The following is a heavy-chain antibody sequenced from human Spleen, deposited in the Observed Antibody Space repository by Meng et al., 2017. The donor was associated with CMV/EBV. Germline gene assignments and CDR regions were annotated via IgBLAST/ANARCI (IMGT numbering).Heavy chain of an antibody. D-gene: IGHD4-23*01. CDR3: ARQGGYRWYLNWFDP. Sequence: GESLKISCKTSGYKFTTYWIAWVRQMPGKGLEWMGMIYPDDSDTRYSPSFQGQVTISADKSISTAYLQWSSLMASDTAVYYCARQGGYRWYLNWFDPWGQGTLVTVSS. CDR2: IYPDDSDT. J-gene: IGHJ5*02. V-gene: IGHV5-51*01. CDR1: GYKFTTYW.